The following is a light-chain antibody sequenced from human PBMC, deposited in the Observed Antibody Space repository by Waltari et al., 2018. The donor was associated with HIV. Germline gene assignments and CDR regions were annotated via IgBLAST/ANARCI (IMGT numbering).Light chain of an antibody. J-gene: IGLJ2*01. V-gene: IGLV3-10*01. CDR2: EDN. Sequence: SYELTQPPSVSVSPGQTARITCSGDVLPKKYAYWYQPKSGQAPVLVIYEDNKRPSGIPERFSASSSGTMATLTISGAQVEDEADYYCFSTDSSGNPLFGGGTKLTVL. CDR3: FSTDSSGNPL. CDR1: VLPKKY.